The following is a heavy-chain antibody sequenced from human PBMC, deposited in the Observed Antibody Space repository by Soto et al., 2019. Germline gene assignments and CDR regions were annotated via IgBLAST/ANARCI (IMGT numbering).Heavy chain of an antibody. J-gene: IGHJ3*02. CDR3: TSTWNTHDAFDI. CDR2: IKSKTDGGTT. CDR1: GLTFSNAW. D-gene: IGHD1-1*01. Sequence: EVQLVESGGGLVKPGGSLGVSCAASGLTFSNAWMSWVRQAPGKGLEWVGRIKSKTDGGTTNFAAPVKGRFTISRDDSKNTLYLQLNSLKTEDTAVYYCTSTWNTHDAFDIWGQGTMVTVSS. V-gene: IGHV3-15*01.